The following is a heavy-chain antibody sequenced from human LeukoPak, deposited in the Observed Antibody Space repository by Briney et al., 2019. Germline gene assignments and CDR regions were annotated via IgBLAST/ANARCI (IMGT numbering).Heavy chain of an antibody. CDR1: GGSMSSSSYY. CDR3: RIRGYSYVLDY. J-gene: IGHJ4*02. CDR2: MYYSGST. V-gene: IGHV4-39*07. D-gene: IGHD5-18*01. Sequence: SETLSLTCTVSGGSMSSSSYYWGWIRQPPGKGLEWIGSMYYSGSTNYNPSLKSRVTISEDKSKNQFSLKLTSVTAADTAVYYCRIRGYSYVLDYWGQGTLVTVSS.